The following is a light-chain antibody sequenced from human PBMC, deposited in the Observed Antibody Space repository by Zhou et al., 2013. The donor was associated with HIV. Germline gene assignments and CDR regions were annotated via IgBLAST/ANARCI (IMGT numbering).Light chain of an antibody. CDR3: LQFKSYPWT. Sequence: AIRMTQSPSSFSASTRDRVTITCRASQGSRSYLAWNQQKPGTAPKLLIYAASTLQRGVPSRFSGSQSATEFTLTISSLQPEDFATYYCLQFKSYPWTFGQGTKVEIK. V-gene: IGKV1-8*01. J-gene: IGKJ1*01. CDR2: AAS. CDR1: QGSRSY.